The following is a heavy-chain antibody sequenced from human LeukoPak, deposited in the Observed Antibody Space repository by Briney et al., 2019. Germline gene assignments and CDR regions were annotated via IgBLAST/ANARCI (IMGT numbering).Heavy chain of an antibody. D-gene: IGHD3-10*01. CDR1: GFTFSSYW. CDR3: AKDKGSSSEGWFGGYYFDY. J-gene: IGHJ4*02. Sequence: PGGSLRLSCAASGFTFSSYWMHWVRQAPGKGLVWVSRINTDGSSTSYADSVKGRFTISRDNAKNTLYLQMNSLRAEDTAVYYCAKDKGSSSEGWFGGYYFDYWGQGTLVTVSS. CDR2: INTDGSST. V-gene: IGHV3-74*01.